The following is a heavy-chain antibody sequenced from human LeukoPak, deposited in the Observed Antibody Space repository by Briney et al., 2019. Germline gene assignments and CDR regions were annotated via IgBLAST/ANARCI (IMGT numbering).Heavy chain of an antibody. CDR1: GFSVSNNG. Sequence: GGSLRLSCAASGFSVSNNGMSWVRQAPGKGLEWVSAFSGSGSPTYYADSVKGRFTISRDNSKNTLYLQMNSLRAEDTAVYYCAKYTSGWGLDYWGQGTLVAVSS. V-gene: IGHV3-23*01. D-gene: IGHD6-19*01. CDR3: AKYTSGWGLDY. CDR2: FSGSGSPT. J-gene: IGHJ4*02.